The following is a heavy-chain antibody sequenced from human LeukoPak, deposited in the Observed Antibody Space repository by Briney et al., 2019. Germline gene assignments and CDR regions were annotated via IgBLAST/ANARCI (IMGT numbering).Heavy chain of an antibody. CDR1: GASISIYH. CDR3: VRDGYSTAWGYYSDS. V-gene: IGHV4-4*07. CDR2: IDSSVGN. D-gene: IGHD4-11*01. J-gene: IGHJ4*02. Sequence: SETLPLTCTVSGASISIYHWSWIRQPDEGRLGWIGHIDSSVGNYYNPSLKSGVTMSVDTSKDQPFLKSTAVTAADTAVYYCVRDGYSTAWGYYSDSWGQGILVTVSS.